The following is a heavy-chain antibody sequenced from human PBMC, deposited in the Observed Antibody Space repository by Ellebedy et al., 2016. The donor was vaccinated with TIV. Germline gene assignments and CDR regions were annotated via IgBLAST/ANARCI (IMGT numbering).Heavy chain of an antibody. D-gene: IGHD3-10*01. J-gene: IGHJ6*02. CDR3: ARESYKDYGSGSYYNANYYYYYGMDV. CDR2: IYYSGST. CDR1: GGSISSGGYY. V-gene: IGHV4-31*03. Sequence: LRLSXTVSGGSISSGGYYWRWIRQHPGKGLEWIGYIYYSGSTYCNPSLKSRVTISVDTSKNQFSLKLSSVTAADTAVYYCARESYKDYGSGSYYNANYYYYYGMDVWGQGTTVTVSS.